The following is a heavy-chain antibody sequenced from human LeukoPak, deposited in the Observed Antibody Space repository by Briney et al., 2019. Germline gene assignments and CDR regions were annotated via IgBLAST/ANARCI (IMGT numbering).Heavy chain of an antibody. CDR3: AREGPLGTMVRGVHDY. CDR2: FAHENGET. Sequence: GASVKVSCKVSGYTFTDLSIHWVRQAPGKGLEWMGGFAHENGETTHAQKFEGRITMTEDTSTDTVYMELSSLRSEDTAVYYCAREGPLGTMVRGVHDYWGQGTLVTVSS. J-gene: IGHJ4*02. V-gene: IGHV1-24*01. D-gene: IGHD3-10*01. CDR1: GYTFTDLS.